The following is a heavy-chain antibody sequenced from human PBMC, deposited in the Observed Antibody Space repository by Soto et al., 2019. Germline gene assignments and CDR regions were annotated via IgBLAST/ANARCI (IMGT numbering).Heavy chain of an antibody. CDR2: ISWNSGSI. Sequence: GGSLRLSCAASGFTFDDYAMHWVRQAPGKGLEWVSGISWNSGSIGYADSVKGRFTISRDNAKNSLYLQMNSLRAEDTALYYCALLWVPAAMGVSFDYWGQGTLVTVSS. CDR1: GFTFDDYA. D-gene: IGHD2-2*01. J-gene: IGHJ4*02. V-gene: IGHV3-9*01. CDR3: ALLWVPAAMGVSFDY.